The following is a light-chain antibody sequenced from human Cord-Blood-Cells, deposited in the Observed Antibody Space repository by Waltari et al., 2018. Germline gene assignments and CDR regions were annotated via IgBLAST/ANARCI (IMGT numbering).Light chain of an antibody. CDR1: QGISSY. J-gene: IGKJ5*01. V-gene: IGKV1-8*01. Sequence: AIRMTQSPSSFSASTGDRVTITCRASQGISSYLAWYQQKPGKAPKILIYAPSTLQSGVPSRFSGSRSGTDFTLSISCLQAEDFATYYCQQYYSYPITVGQGTRLEIK. CDR3: QQYYSYPIT. CDR2: APS.